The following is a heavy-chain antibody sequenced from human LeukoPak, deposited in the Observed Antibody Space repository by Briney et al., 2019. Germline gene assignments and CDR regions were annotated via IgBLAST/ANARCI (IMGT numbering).Heavy chain of an antibody. CDR3: ARAPFSPVVVTARWFDP. J-gene: IGHJ5*02. CDR2: IYTSGST. CDR1: GGSISSYY. Sequence: SETLSLTCTVSGGSISSYYWSWIRQPAGKGLEWIGRIYTSGSTNYNPSLKSRVTMSVDTSKNQFSLKLSSVTAADTAVYYRARAPFSPVVVTARWFDPWGQGTLVTVSS. V-gene: IGHV4-4*07. D-gene: IGHD2-21*02.